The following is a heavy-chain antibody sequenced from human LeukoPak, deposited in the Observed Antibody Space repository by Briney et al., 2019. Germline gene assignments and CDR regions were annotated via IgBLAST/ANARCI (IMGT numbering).Heavy chain of an antibody. CDR2: IYPGDSDT. D-gene: IGHD3-3*01. J-gene: IGHJ4*02. CDR3: ARLSEDFWSGYSFFDH. CDR1: GYSFTSYW. Sequence: GESLKISCKGSGYSFTSYWIGWVRQMPGKGLEWMGIIYPGDSDTRYSPSFQGQVTISADKSISTAYLQWSSLKASDTAMYYCARLSEDFWSGYSFFDHWGQGTLVTVSS. V-gene: IGHV5-51*01.